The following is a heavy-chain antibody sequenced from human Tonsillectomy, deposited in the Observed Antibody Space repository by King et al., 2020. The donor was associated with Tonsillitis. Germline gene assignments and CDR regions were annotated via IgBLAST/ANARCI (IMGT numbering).Heavy chain of an antibody. V-gene: IGHV3-7*03. CDR3: ARVSIVLMVYAMNP. D-gene: IGHD2-8*01. Sequence: VQLVESGGGLVQPGGSLRLSCAASGFTFSSYWMSWVRQAPGKGLEWVANIKQDGSEKYYVDSVKGRFTISRDNAKNSLYLQMNSLRAEDTAVYYCARVSIVLMVYAMNPWGQGTLVTVSS. CDR2: IKQDGSEK. J-gene: IGHJ5*02. CDR1: GFTFSSYW.